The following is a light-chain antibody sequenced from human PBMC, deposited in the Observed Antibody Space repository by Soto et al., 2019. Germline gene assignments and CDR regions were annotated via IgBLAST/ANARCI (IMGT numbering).Light chain of an antibody. J-gene: IGKJ1*01. Sequence: QLTQSPSSLSASIGDRVTITCRATQAISGYLAWYQQKPGAAPKLLIYAATTLQSGVPSRFSGGASGTEFTLTISGLQSDDFATYYCQQLNSYPPEFGQGTKVDIK. V-gene: IGKV1-9*01. CDR1: QAISGY. CDR3: QQLNSYPPE. CDR2: AAT.